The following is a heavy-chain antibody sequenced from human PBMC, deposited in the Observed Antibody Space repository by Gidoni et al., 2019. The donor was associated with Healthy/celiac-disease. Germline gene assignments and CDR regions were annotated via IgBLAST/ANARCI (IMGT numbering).Heavy chain of an antibody. CDR3: ARGPSSGWYEDDY. CDR1: GFTFSSYA. Sequence: QVQLVESGGGVVQPGRFLRRSCAASGFTFSSYAMHWVRQAPGKGLEWVAVISYDGSNKYYADSVKGRFTISRDNSKNTLYLQMNSLRAEDTAVYYCARGPSSGWYEDDYWGQGTLVTVSS. J-gene: IGHJ4*02. D-gene: IGHD6-19*01. V-gene: IGHV3-30*01. CDR2: ISYDGSNK.